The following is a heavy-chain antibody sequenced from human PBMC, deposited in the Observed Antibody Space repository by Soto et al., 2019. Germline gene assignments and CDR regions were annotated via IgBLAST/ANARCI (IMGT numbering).Heavy chain of an antibody. D-gene: IGHD5-12*01. CDR1: GVSISSGDYY. J-gene: IGHJ4*02. CDR3: ARSEARLYSGYVDY. Sequence: SETLSLTCTVSGVSISSGDYYWSWMGQPPGKGLEWIGYIYYSGSTYYNPSLKSRVTISVDTSKNQFSLKLSSVTAADTAVYYCARSEARLYSGYVDYLGQGTLVTVSS. CDR2: IYYSGST. V-gene: IGHV4-30-4*01.